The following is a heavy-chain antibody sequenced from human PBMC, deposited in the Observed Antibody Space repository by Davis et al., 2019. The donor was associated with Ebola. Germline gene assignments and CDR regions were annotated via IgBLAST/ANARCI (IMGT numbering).Heavy chain of an antibody. Sequence: GESLKISCAASGFTFSSYSMNWVRQAPGKGLEWVSYIGASGGYISYADSVKGRFTISRDNAKNSLFLQMNSLSDEDTAMYYCARVSNYYGSGRYVDYFDYWGQGTLVTVSS. CDR2: IGASGGYI. CDR3: ARVSNYYGSGRYVDYFDY. CDR1: GFTFSSYS. J-gene: IGHJ4*02. D-gene: IGHD3-10*01. V-gene: IGHV3-48*02.